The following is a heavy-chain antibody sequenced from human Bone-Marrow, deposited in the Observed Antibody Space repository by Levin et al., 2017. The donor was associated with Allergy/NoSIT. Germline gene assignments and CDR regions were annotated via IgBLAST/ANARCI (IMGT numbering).Heavy chain of an antibody. CDR1: GFTFSSYG. CDR3: AREVVVPAAIGRGWFDP. V-gene: IGHV3-33*01. Sequence: GESLKISCAASGFTFSSYGMHWVRQAPGKGLEWVAVIWYDGSNKYYADSVKGRFTISRDNSKNTLYLQMNSLRAEDTAVYYCAREVVVPAAIGRGWFDPWGQGTLVTVSS. D-gene: IGHD2-2*02. CDR2: IWYDGSNK. J-gene: IGHJ5*02.